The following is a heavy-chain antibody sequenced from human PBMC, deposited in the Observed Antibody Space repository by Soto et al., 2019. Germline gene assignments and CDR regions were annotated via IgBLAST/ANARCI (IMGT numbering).Heavy chain of an antibody. J-gene: IGHJ4*02. D-gene: IGHD3-22*01. Sequence: SETLSLTCTVSGDSISSGGYYWSWIRQHPAKGLEWIGYIYYSGTTYYNPSLESRVTISADTSENQFSLKVNSVTVADTAVYYCASTYYTGSSAPLDYWGQGALVTVS. CDR1: GDSISSGGYY. CDR2: IYYSGTT. V-gene: IGHV4-31*03. CDR3: ASTYYTGSSAPLDY.